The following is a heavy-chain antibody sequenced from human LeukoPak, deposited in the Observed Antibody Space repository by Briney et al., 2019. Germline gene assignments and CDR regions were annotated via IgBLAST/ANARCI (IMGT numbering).Heavy chain of an antibody. Sequence: ASVKVSCKASGYTFTSYAMHWVRQAPGQRLEWMGWINAGNGNTKYSQKFQGRVTITRDTSASTAYMELSSLRSEDTAVHYCARAPLVDYDFWSGYYLGMDVWGQGTAVTVSS. CDR3: ARAPLVDYDFWSGYYLGMDV. V-gene: IGHV1-3*01. J-gene: IGHJ6*02. CDR2: INAGNGNT. CDR1: GYTFTSYA. D-gene: IGHD3-3*01.